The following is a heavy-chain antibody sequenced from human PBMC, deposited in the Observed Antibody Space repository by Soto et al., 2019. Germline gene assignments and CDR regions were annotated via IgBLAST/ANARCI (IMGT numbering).Heavy chain of an antibody. J-gene: IGHJ3*02. Sequence: EVQLVESGGGLVQPGGSLRLSRAASGFTFSSYSMNWVRQAPGKGLEWVSYISSSSSTIYYADSVKGRFTISRDNAKNSLYLQMNSLRAEDTAVYYCARTMEAAFDIWGQGTMVTVSS. D-gene: IGHD3-3*01. CDR3: ARTMEAAFDI. V-gene: IGHV3-48*01. CDR1: GFTFSSYS. CDR2: ISSSSSTI.